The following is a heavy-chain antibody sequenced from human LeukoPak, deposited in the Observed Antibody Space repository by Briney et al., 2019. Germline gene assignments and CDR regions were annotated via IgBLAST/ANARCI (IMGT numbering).Heavy chain of an antibody. Sequence: PGGSLRPSCAASGFTFSSYSMNWVRQAPGKGLEWVSSISSSSSYIYYADSVKGRFTIFRDNAKNSLYLQMNSLRAEDTAVYYCATTTGTTWGYFDYWGQGTLVTVSS. CDR3: ATTTGTTWGYFDY. CDR1: GFTFSSYS. D-gene: IGHD1-1*01. J-gene: IGHJ4*02. CDR2: ISSSSSYI. V-gene: IGHV3-21*01.